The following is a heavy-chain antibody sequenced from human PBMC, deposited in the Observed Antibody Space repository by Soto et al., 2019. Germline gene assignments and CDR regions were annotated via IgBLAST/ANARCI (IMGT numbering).Heavy chain of an antibody. D-gene: IGHD3-22*01. CDR3: ARFKTYYYDSSGYKGHAFDI. V-gene: IGHV1-18*01. J-gene: IGHJ3*02. Sequence: ASVKVSCKTSGYTFNTYGINWVRQAPGQGLELMGWISAYDGKTTYAEKFQGRVTLTTDTSTSTAYMELRSLRSEDTAVYYCARFKTYYYDSSGYKGHAFDIWGQGTMVTVSS. CDR2: ISAYDGKT. CDR1: GYTFNTYG.